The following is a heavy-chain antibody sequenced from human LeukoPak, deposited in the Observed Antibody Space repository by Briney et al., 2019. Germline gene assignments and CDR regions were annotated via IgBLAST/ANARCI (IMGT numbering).Heavy chain of an antibody. V-gene: IGHV3-30-3*01. CDR3: AREAEWELLHDY. CDR2: ISYDGSNK. D-gene: IGHD1-26*01. Sequence: AGRSLRLSCAASGFTFSSYAMHWVRQAPGKGLEWVAVISYDGSNKYYADPVKGRFTISRDNSKNTLYLQMNSLRAEDTAVYYCAREAEWELLHDYWGQGTLVTVSS. CDR1: GFTFSSYA. J-gene: IGHJ4*02.